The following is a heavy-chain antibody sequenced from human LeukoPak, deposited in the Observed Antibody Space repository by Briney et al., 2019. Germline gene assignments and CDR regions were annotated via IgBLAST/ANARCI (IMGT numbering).Heavy chain of an antibody. Sequence: PGGSLRLSCAASGFTFSSYGMHWVRQAPGKGLEWVSYISSSGSTIYYADSVKGRFTISRDNAKNSLYLQMNSLRAEDTAVYYCARTVVVVAAVDYWGQGTLVTVSS. CDR1: GFTFSSYG. CDR3: ARTVVVVAAVDY. V-gene: IGHV3-48*04. J-gene: IGHJ4*02. CDR2: ISSSGSTI. D-gene: IGHD2-15*01.